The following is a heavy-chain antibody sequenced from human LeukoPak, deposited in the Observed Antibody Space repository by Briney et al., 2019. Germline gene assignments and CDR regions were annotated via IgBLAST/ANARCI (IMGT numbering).Heavy chain of an antibody. D-gene: IGHD5-12*01. J-gene: IGHJ4*02. CDR2: IIPIFGTA. Sequence: SVKVSCKASGYTFTGYYMHWVRQAPGQGLEWMGGIIPIFGTANYAQEFQGRVTITRDTSASTAYMELSSLRSEDMAVYYCARAVLPDIVATIDYWGQGTLVTVSS. CDR1: GYTFTGYY. V-gene: IGHV1-69*05. CDR3: ARAVLPDIVATIDY.